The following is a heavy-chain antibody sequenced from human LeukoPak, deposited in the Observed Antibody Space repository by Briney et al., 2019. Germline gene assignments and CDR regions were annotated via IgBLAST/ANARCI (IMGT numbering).Heavy chain of an antibody. J-gene: IGHJ4*02. CDR3: ARIGAYSYGPQWYFDY. V-gene: IGHV3-21*04. CDR2: ISGSGSYI. D-gene: IGHD5-18*01. CDR1: GFTFSDYS. Sequence: GSLRLSCAASGFTFSDYSMNWVRQTPRKGLEWVSCISGSGSYIYYADSVKGRFTISRDNAKNSLHLQMNSLRAEDTAVYYCARIGAYSYGPQWYFDYWGQGTLVTVSS.